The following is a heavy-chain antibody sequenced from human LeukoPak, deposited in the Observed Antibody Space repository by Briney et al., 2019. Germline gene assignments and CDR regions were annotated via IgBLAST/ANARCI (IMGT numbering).Heavy chain of an antibody. CDR3: VRLRFADY. V-gene: IGHV3-23*01. CDR2: ISGSGTTT. CDR1: GFTFRSYG. Sequence: GGSLRLSCAASGFTFRSYGMSWIRQAPGKGLEWVSTISGSGTTTHYAESVKGRFTISRDNSENMVFLQMSSLRVEDTAIYYCVRLRFADYWGQGTLVTVSS. J-gene: IGHJ4*02. D-gene: IGHD3-16*01.